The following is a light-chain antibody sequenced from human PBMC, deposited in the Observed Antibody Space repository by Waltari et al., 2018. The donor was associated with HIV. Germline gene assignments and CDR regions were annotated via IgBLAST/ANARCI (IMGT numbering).Light chain of an antibody. J-gene: IGLJ3*02. CDR1: SSNIGNNY. CDR2: DNH. V-gene: IGLV1-51*01. CDR3: GTWDTSLTAGV. Sequence: QSVLTQPPSVSAAPGQKVTISCSGSSSNIGNNYVSWFPQLPGTAPKLLIYDNHKRPAGMPDRSSASRSGTSATLAVTGLQIGDEADYYCGTWDTSLTAGVFGGGTKLTVL.